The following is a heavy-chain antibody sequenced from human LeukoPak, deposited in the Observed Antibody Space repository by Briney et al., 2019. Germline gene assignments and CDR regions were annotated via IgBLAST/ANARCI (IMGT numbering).Heavy chain of an antibody. V-gene: IGHV3-48*03. CDR1: GFTFSSLA. CDR3: ARSFYL. Sequence: GGSLRLSCTASGFTFSSLAMTWVRQAPGKGLEWVSHISRRGNTIYYGDSVKGRFTISRDNAKNSLYLQMNSLRAEDTAVYYCARSFYLFGRGTLVTVSS. CDR2: ISRRGNTI. J-gene: IGHJ2*01.